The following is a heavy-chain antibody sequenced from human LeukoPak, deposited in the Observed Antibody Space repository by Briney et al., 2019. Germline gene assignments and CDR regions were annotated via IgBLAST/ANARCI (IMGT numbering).Heavy chain of an antibody. CDR1: GYSSATYW. V-gene: IGHV5-51*01. CDR2: FYPGDSET. CDR3: AMVVGATDRDDAFDI. Sequence: GESLKISCKGSGYSSATYWIGWVRQMPGRGLEWMGIFYPGDSETRYSPSFQGQVTISADKSINTAYLQWSSLRASDTAMYYCAMVVGATDRDDAFDIWGQGTLVTVSS. D-gene: IGHD1-26*01. J-gene: IGHJ3*02.